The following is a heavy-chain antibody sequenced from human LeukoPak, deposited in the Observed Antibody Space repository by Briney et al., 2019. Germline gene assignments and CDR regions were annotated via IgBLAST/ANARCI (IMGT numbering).Heavy chain of an antibody. Sequence: GGSLRLSCAASGFTFSSHSMNWVRQAPRKGLEWVSYIISSSSTIYYADSVKGRFTISRDNAKNSLYLQMNSLRADDTAVYYCARAVGHGSGSPRMDVWGNGTTVTVSS. D-gene: IGHD3-10*01. V-gene: IGHV3-48*01. CDR2: IISSSSTI. CDR1: GFTFSSHS. J-gene: IGHJ6*04. CDR3: ARAVGHGSGSPRMDV.